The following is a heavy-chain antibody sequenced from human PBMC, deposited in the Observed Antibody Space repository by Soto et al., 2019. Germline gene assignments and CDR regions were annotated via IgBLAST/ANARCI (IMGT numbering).Heavy chain of an antibody. Sequence: EVQLVESGGGLVQPGGSLRLSCAASGFTVSSNYMSWVRQAPGKGLEWVSVIYSGGTTYYADSVKGKFTISRDNSKNPLYLQMNSLRAEDTAVYYCARFTSSCWSYFDYWGQGTLVTVSS. J-gene: IGHJ4*02. V-gene: IGHV3-66*01. D-gene: IGHD6-19*01. CDR1: GFTVSSNY. CDR2: IYSGGTT. CDR3: ARFTSSCWSYFDY.